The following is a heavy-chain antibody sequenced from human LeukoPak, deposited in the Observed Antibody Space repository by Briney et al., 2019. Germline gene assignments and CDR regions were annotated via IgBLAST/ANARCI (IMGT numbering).Heavy chain of an antibody. V-gene: IGHV1-69*13. D-gene: IGHD2-15*01. CDR1: GGTFSSYA. CDR2: IIPIFGTA. Sequence: SVKVSCKASGGTFSSYAISWARQAPGQGLEWMGGIIPIFGTANYAQKFQGRVTITADESTSTAYMELSSLRSEDTAVYYCARAEVSCSRSTCFLHWGQGTLVTVSS. CDR3: ARAEVSCSRSTCFLH. J-gene: IGHJ4*02.